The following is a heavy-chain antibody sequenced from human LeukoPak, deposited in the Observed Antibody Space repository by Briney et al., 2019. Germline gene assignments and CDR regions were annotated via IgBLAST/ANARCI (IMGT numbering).Heavy chain of an antibody. CDR3: ARGFGVAVAGRAFDI. D-gene: IGHD6-19*01. CDR1: GFTFSSYE. Sequence: GGSLRLSCAASGFTFSSYEMNWVRQAPGKGLEWVSCISSSGSTIYYADSVKGRFTISRDNAKNSLYLQMNSLRAEDTAVYCCARGFGVAVAGRAFDIWGQGTMVTVSS. CDR2: ISSSGSTI. J-gene: IGHJ3*02. V-gene: IGHV3-48*03.